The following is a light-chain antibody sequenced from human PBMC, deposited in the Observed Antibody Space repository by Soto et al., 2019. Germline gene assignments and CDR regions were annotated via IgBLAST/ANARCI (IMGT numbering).Light chain of an antibody. V-gene: IGKV3-20*01. Sequence: EIVLTQSPGTLSLSPGQRATLSCRASESISRDYLAWYQQRLGQAPRLLIYGASSGATGIPDRFSGSGSGTDFTLTISSLEPEDSAVYYCQDSSTSPWPFGQGTKVDIK. CDR1: ESISRDY. CDR3: QDSSTSPWP. CDR2: GAS. J-gene: IGKJ1*01.